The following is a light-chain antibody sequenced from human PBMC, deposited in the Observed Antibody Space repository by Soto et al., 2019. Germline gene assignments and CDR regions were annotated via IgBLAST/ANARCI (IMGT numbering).Light chain of an antibody. CDR2: EVT. V-gene: IGLV2-14*01. CDR3: SSNTASFTYV. Sequence: QSALTQPASVSGSPXQSITXSCTGTSRDVGGYNYVSWYQHHPGKAPKLLIYEVTYRPSGVSTRFSGSKSGNTASLTISGLQAEDEADYYCSSNTASFTYVFGSGTKLTVL. J-gene: IGLJ1*01. CDR1: SRDVGGYNY.